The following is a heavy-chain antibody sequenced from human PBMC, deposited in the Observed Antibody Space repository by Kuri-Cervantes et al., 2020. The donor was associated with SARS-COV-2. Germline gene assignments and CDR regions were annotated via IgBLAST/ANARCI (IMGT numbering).Heavy chain of an antibody. D-gene: IGHD5-12*01. CDR1: GFTFSSYW. Sequence: GGSLSLSCAASGFTFSSYWMSWVRQAPGKGLEWVANIKQDGSEKYYVDSVKGRFTISRDNAKNSLYLQMNSLRAEDTAVYYCAREPQGYSGYDYFDYWGQGTLVTVSS. J-gene: IGHJ4*02. CDR2: IKQDGSEK. CDR3: AREPQGYSGYDYFDY. V-gene: IGHV3-7*01.